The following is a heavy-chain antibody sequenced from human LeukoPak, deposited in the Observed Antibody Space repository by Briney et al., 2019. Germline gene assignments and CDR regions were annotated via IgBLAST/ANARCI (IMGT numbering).Heavy chain of an antibody. V-gene: IGHV1-18*01. Sequence: ASVKVSCKASGYTFTSYGISWVRQAPRQGLEWMGWISAYNGNTNYAQKLQGRVTMTTDTSTSTAYMELRSLRSDDTTVYYCARDSRSRITIFGVVNTNDYWGQGTLVTVSS. CDR1: GYTFTSYG. D-gene: IGHD3-3*01. J-gene: IGHJ4*02. CDR3: ARDSRSRITIFGVVNTNDY. CDR2: ISAYNGNT.